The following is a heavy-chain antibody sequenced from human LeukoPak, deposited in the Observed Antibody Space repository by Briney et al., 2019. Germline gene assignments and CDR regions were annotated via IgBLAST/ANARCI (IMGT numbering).Heavy chain of an antibody. CDR2: IYYSGSA. Sequence: SETLSLTCGVSGYSISSGYQWAWIRPSPGKGLEWIGSIYYSGSAHYNPSLKGRVTISVETSKNQFSLNMYSVTAADTAVYYCARDPRWLTPDCTSTSCYENYFDPWGQGTLVTVSS. J-gene: IGHJ5*02. D-gene: IGHD2-2*01. CDR3: ARDPRWLTPDCTSTSCYENYFDP. CDR1: GYSISSGYQ. V-gene: IGHV4-38-2*02.